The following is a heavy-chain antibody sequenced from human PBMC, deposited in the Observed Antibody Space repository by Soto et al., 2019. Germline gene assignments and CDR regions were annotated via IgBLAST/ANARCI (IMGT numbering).Heavy chain of an antibody. CDR2: IYKSATT. Sequence: LSLPFSVSGDSISNLDYFWAWIRQPPGQALEYIGYIYKSATTYYNPSFESRVAISVDTSKSQFSLNVTSVTAADTAVYFCARGRYCLTGRCFPNWFDSWGQGALVTVSS. CDR3: ARGRYCLTGRCFPNWFDS. D-gene: IGHD7-27*01. CDR1: GDSISNLDYF. J-gene: IGHJ5*01. V-gene: IGHV4-30-4*01.